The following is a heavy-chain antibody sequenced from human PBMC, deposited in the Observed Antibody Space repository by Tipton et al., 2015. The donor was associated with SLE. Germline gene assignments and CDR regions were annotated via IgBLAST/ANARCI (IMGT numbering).Heavy chain of an antibody. CDR2: ISYSGNT. J-gene: IGHJ3*01. D-gene: IGHD5-24*01. Sequence: TLSLTCSVSGDSIINGGYYWNWIRQHPGKGLEWLGYISYSGNTYYNPSLTSRVTISADTSKNQFSLRLTSVTAADTALYYCGRARVGMGYVFDVWGQGTMVTVSS. V-gene: IGHV4-31*03. CDR3: GRARVGMGYVFDV. CDR1: GDSIINGGYY.